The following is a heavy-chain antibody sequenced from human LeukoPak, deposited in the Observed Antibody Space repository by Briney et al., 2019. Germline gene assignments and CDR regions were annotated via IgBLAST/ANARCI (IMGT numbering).Heavy chain of an antibody. CDR3: ARDVPVTTDAFDI. CDR1: GFTVSSNY. V-gene: IGHV3-53*01. D-gene: IGHD3-22*01. CDR2: IYSGGST. J-gene: IGHJ3*02. Sequence: TGGSLRLSCAASGFTVSSNYMSWVRQAPGKGLEWVSVIYSGGSTYYADSVKGRFTISRDNSKNTLYLQMNSLRAEDTAVYYCARDVPVTTDAFDIWGQGTMVTVPS.